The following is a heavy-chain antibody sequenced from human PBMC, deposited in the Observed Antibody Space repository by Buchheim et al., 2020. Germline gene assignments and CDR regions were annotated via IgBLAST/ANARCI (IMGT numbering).Heavy chain of an antibody. CDR1: GFTFSSYG. CDR2: IWYDGSNK. D-gene: IGHD3-22*01. Sequence: QVQLVESGGGVVQPGRSLRLSCAASGFTFSSYGMHWVRQAPGKGLEWVAVIWYDGSNKYYADSVKGRFTISRDNSKNTLYLQMNSLRVEDTAVYYCARNFYYDSSGYNSLRYWGQGTL. V-gene: IGHV3-33*01. CDR3: ARNFYYDSSGYNSLRY. J-gene: IGHJ4*02.